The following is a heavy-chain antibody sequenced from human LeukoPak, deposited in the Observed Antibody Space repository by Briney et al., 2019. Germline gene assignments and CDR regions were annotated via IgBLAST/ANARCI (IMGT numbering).Heavy chain of an antibody. V-gene: IGHV1-8*02. CDR1: GYTFTSYD. CDR2: MNPNSGNT. CDR3: ASTNNYYGSGSPKFDY. D-gene: IGHD3-10*01. J-gene: IGHJ4*02. Sequence: ASVKVSCKASGYTFTSYDINWVRQATGQGLEWMGWMNPNSGNTGYAQKFQGRVTMTTDTSTSTAYMELSSLRSEDTAVYYCASTNNYYGSGSPKFDYWGQGTLVTVSS.